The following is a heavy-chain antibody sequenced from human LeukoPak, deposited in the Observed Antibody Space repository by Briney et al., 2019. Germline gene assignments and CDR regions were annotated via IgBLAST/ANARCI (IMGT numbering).Heavy chain of an antibody. Sequence: ASVKVSCKASGYTFTSYDINWVRQATGQGLEWMGWMNPNSGNTGHAQKFQGRVTMTRNTSISTAYMELSSLRSEDTAVYYCARTKADHDTFDIWGQGTMVTVSS. J-gene: IGHJ3*02. CDR1: GYTFTSYD. D-gene: IGHD2-8*01. V-gene: IGHV1-8*01. CDR3: ARTKADHDTFDI. CDR2: MNPNSGNT.